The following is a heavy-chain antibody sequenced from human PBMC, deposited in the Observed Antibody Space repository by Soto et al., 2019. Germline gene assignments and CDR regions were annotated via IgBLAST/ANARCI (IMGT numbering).Heavy chain of an antibody. D-gene: IGHD1-26*01. CDR1: GFTFSSYA. CDR3: AVRKTGSFFDY. V-gene: IGHV3-23*01. CDR2: ISGSGGST. J-gene: IGHJ4*02. Sequence: GGSLRLSCSTSGFTFSSYALRWVCQAPGKGLEWVSAISGSGGSTYYTDSVKGRFTISRDNSKNTLYLQMNSLRAEDTAVYYCAVRKTGSFFDYWGQGTLVTVSS.